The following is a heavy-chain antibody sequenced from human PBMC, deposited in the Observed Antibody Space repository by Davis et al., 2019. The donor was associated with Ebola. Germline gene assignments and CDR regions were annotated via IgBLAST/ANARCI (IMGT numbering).Heavy chain of an antibody. Sequence: PSETLSLTCDIYGGSLSAYYWTWIRQSPGKGLEWIGETNHRGRTNYKSSLQSRVTISADTSNNRVSLRLTSVTAADTAVYYCARYCSSDTCNLFDFWGQGSLVTVSS. CDR3: ARYCSSDTCNLFDF. CDR1: GGSLSAYY. CDR2: TNHRGRT. D-gene: IGHD2-2*01. V-gene: IGHV4-34*01. J-gene: IGHJ5*01.